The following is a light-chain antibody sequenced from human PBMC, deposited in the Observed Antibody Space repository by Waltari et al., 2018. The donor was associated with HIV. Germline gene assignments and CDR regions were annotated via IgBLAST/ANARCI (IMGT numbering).Light chain of an antibody. CDR3: CSYAGSYTLGV. J-gene: IGLJ2*01. Sequence: QSALTQPRSVSGSPGQSVTISCPGTSSDVGNYNYVSWYQQHPGKAPQFMIYDVSQRPSGVPDRFSGSKAGHTASLTISGLQAEDEADYYCCSYAGSYTLGVFGGGTKVTVL. CDR2: DVS. V-gene: IGLV2-11*01. CDR1: SSDVGNYNY.